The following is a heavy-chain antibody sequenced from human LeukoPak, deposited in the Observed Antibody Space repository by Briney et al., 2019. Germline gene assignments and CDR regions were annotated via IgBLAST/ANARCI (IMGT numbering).Heavy chain of an antibody. V-gene: IGHV1-2*02. CDR1: GGTFSSYA. CDR3: AKYCSGGSCRDAFDI. J-gene: IGHJ3*02. Sequence: ASVKVSCKASGGTFSSYAISWVRQAPGQGLEWMGWINPNSGGTNYAQKFQGRVTMTRDTSISTAYMELSRLRSDDTAVYYCAKYCSGGSCRDAFDIWGQGTMVTVSS. CDR2: INPNSGGT. D-gene: IGHD2-15*01.